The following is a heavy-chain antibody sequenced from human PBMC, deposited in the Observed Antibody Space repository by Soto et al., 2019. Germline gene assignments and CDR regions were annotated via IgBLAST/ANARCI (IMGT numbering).Heavy chain of an antibody. D-gene: IGHD3-22*01. V-gene: IGHV3-15*01. J-gene: IGHJ6*03. Sequence: EVQLVESGGGLVKPGGSLRLSRTASGFTFSNAWMSWVRQAPGKGLEWVGRIKSKTDGGTTDYAAPVKGRFTISRDDSKNTLYLQMNSLKTEDTAVYYCTTGGGYYTYYYYYYMDVWGKGTTVTVSS. CDR1: GFTFSNAW. CDR2: IKSKTDGGTT. CDR3: TTGGGYYTYYYYYYMDV.